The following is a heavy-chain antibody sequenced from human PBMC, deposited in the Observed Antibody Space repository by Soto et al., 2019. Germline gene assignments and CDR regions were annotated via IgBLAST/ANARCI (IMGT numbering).Heavy chain of an antibody. V-gene: IGHV2-26*01. CDR3: ARMWQPRGYYYYYAMDV. CDR1: GFSLNNAKMG. J-gene: IGHJ6*02. Sequence: QVTLKESGPVLVKPTETLTLTCTVSGFSLNNAKMGLSWIRQPPGKALEWLANIFSNDEKSYSTSLTSRLTISKDTSKSQVVLTMTSMDPVDTATYYCARMWQPRGYYYYYAMDVWGQGITVTVSS. D-gene: IGHD3-10*01. CDR2: IFSNDEK.